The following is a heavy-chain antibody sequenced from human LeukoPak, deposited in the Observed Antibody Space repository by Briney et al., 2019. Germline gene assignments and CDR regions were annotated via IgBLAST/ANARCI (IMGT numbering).Heavy chain of an antibody. V-gene: IGHV3-7*01. CDR2: IKQDGSEK. CDR1: GFSISSYW. D-gene: IGHD2-2*01. Sequence: GGSLRLSCEASGFSISSYWMSWVRQAPGKGLEWVANIKQDGSEKYYVDFVKGRFTISRDNAKNSLYLQMNSLRAEDTAVYYCARDVRCSSTSCYRLHYYGMDVWGQGTTVTVSS. CDR3: ARDVRCSSTSCYRLHYYGMDV. J-gene: IGHJ6*02.